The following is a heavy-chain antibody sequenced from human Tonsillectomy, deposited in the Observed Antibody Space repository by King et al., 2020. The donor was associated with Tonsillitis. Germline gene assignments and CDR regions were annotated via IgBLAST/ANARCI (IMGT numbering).Heavy chain of an antibody. CDR1: GYTFTSYY. Sequence: QVQLVESGAEVKKPGASVKVSCTASGYTFTSYYMHWVRQAPGQGLEWMGGINPNSGGTNYAQKFQGRVTMTRDTSISTAYMELSRLRSDDTAVYYCARLLWFGGRLDYWGQGTLVTVSS. D-gene: IGHD3-10*01. J-gene: IGHJ4*02. CDR3: ARLLWFGGRLDY. CDR2: INPNSGGT. V-gene: IGHV1-2*02.